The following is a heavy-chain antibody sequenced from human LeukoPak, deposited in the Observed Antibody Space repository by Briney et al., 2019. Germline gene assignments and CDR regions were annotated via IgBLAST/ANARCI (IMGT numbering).Heavy chain of an antibody. D-gene: IGHD2/OR15-2a*01. CDR3: ARAYLSDYFDY. CDR2: IYHSGST. J-gene: IGHJ4*02. Sequence: SETLSLTCTVSGYSISSGYCWGWIRQPPGKGLEWIGSIYHSGSTYYNPSLKSRVTISVDTSKNQFSLKLSSVTAADTAVYYCARAYLSDYFDYWGQGTLVTVSS. V-gene: IGHV4-38-2*02. CDR1: GYSISSGYC.